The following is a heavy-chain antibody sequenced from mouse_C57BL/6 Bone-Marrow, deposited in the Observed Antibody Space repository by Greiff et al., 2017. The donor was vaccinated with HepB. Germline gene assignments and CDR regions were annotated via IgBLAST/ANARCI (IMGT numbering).Heavy chain of an antibody. J-gene: IGHJ1*03. CDR2: ITHSGET. CDR3: AGDSSGYVYFDV. D-gene: IGHD3-2*02. Sequence: VKLVESGPGLVKPSQSLFLTCSITGFPITSGYYWIWIRQSPGKPLEWMGYITHSGETFYNPSLQSPISITRETSKNQFFLQLNSVTTEDTAMYYCAGDSSGYVYFDVWGTGTTVTVSS. V-gene: IGHV12-3*01. CDR1: GFPITSGYY.